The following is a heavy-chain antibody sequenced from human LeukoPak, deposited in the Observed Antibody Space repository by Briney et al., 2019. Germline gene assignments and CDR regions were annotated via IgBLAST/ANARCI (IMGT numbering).Heavy chain of an antibody. CDR1: GFPFSSYW. Sequence: GGSLRLSCAASGFPFSSYWMSWVRQAPGKGLEWVANIKQDGSDKYYVDSVKGRFTISRDNAKNSLYLQMNSLRAEDTAVYYCAGEDWFDPWGQGTLVTVSS. V-gene: IGHV3-7*01. CDR2: IKQDGSDK. CDR3: AGEDWFDP. J-gene: IGHJ5*02.